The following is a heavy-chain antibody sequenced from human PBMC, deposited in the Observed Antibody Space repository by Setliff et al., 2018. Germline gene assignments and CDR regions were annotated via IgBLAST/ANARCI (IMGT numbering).Heavy chain of an antibody. CDR2: IYHSGST. CDR3: ARGESNYYGSGSYFGYFDY. CDR1: GYSISSGYY. V-gene: IGHV4-38-2*02. J-gene: IGHJ4*02. D-gene: IGHD3-10*01. Sequence: LSLTCTVSGYSISSGYYWGWIRQPPGKGLEWIGSIYHSGSTYYNPSLKSRVTISVDTSKNQFSLKLSSVTAADTAVYYCARGESNYYGSGSYFGYFDYWGQGTLVTVSS.